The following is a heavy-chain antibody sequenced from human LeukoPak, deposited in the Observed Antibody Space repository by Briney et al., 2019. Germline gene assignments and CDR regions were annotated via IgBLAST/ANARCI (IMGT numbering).Heavy chain of an antibody. J-gene: IGHJ4*02. D-gene: IGHD4-17*01. CDR1: GFTFSSYE. V-gene: IGHV3-48*03. CDR3: ARDGSVHGDFTQGFDY. CDR2: ISSSGSTI. Sequence: GGSLRLSCAASGFTFSSYEMNWVRPAPGKGLEWVSYISSSGSTIKYAESVKGRFTISRDNAKNSLYLQMNSLRAEDTAVYYCARDGSVHGDFTQGFDYWGQGTLVTVSS.